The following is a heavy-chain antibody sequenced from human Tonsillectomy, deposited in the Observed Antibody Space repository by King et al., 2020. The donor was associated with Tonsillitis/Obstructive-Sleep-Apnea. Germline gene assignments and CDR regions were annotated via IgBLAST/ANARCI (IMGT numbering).Heavy chain of an antibody. V-gene: IGHV4-59*08. CDR3: ARRCNTWDLRELYYYYYMDV. CDR2: IYYSGST. Sequence: VQLQESGPGLVKPSETLSLTCTVSGGSISSYYWSWIRQPPGKGLEWIGYIYYSGSTNYNPSLKSRVTISVDTSKNQFSLKLGSGAAADTAVYYCARRCNTWDLRELYYYYYMDVWGKGTTVTVSS. CDR1: GGSISSYY. J-gene: IGHJ6*03. D-gene: IGHD1-26*01.